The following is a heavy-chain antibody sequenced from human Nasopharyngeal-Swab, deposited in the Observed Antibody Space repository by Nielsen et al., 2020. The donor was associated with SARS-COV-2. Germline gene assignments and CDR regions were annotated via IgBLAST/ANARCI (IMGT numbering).Heavy chain of an antibody. CDR3: ARDLGDSSGYFSFNYYYYGMDV. Sequence: GESLKISCAASGFTFSSYEMNWVRQAPGKGLEWVSSISSSSSYIYYADSVKGRFTISRDNAKNSLYLQMNSLRAEDTAVYYCARDLGDSSGYFSFNYYYYGMDVWGQGTTVTVSS. D-gene: IGHD3-22*01. V-gene: IGHV3-21*01. CDR1: GFTFSSYE. CDR2: ISSSSSYI. J-gene: IGHJ6*02.